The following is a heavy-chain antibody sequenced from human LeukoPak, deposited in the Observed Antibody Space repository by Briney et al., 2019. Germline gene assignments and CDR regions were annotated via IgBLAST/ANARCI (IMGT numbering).Heavy chain of an antibody. Sequence: GGSLRLSCAASGFTFSSYWMSWVRQAPGKGLEWVATIKQDGSEIYYVDSVKGRFTISRDNAKNTLYLQMNSLRAEDTAVYYCAKDLKTVAGGTFDYWGQGTLVTVSS. V-gene: IGHV3-7*03. CDR2: IKQDGSEI. CDR3: AKDLKTVAGGTFDY. D-gene: IGHD6-19*01. J-gene: IGHJ4*02. CDR1: GFTFSSYW.